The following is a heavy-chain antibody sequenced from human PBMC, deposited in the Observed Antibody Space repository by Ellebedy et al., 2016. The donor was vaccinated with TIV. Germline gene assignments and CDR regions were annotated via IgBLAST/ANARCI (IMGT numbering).Heavy chain of an antibody. CDR1: GFTFTSYG. V-gene: IGHV3-30*18. CDR3: AKDRRMATTRWSAFDI. D-gene: IGHD5-12*01. CDR2: IPYDGRNE. J-gene: IGHJ3*02. Sequence: GESLKISCITSGFTFTSYGMHWVRQAPGKGLEWVAVIPYDGRNEHYADSVRGRFTISRDNSRGTLDLQMNSLTSEDTAVYYCAKDRRMATTRWSAFDIWGQGTIVTVSS.